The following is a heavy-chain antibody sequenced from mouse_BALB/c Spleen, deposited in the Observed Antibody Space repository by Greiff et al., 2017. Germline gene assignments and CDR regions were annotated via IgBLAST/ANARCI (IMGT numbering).Heavy chain of an antibody. D-gene: IGHD2-2*01. CDR1: GFTFTAYY. Sequence: EVMLVESGGGLVQPGGSLRLSCATSGFTFTAYYMSWVRQPPGKALEWLGFIRNKANGYTTEYSASVKGRFTISRDNSQSSLYLQMNTLRAEDSATYDWAREGIFYGYDDLAMDYGGQGTLVTVSS. CDR3: AREGIFYGYDDLAMDY. V-gene: IGHV7-3*02. CDR2: IRNKANGYTT. J-gene: IGHJ4*01.